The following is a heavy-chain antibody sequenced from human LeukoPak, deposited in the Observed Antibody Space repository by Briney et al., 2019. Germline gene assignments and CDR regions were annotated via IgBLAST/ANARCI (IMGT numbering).Heavy chain of an antibody. CDR2: ITTSSSYI. D-gene: IGHD5-12*01. V-gene: IGHV3-21*01. CDR3: ARDKEYSGYDFSDY. J-gene: IGHJ4*02. Sequence: GGSLRLSCAASGFTFSTYTMNWVRQAPGKGLEWVSSITTSSSYIYYADSVKGRFTISRDNAKNSLYLQMNSLRAEDTAVYYCARDKEYSGYDFSDYWGQGTLVTVSS. CDR1: GFTFSTYT.